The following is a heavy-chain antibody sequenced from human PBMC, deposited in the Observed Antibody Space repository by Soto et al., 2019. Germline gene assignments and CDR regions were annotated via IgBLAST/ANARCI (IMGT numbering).Heavy chain of an antibody. CDR2: ISGSGGST. CDR1: GFTFSSYA. J-gene: IGHJ6*03. CDR3: ASARAPLGSSNALRYYYYYMDV. Sequence: EVQLLESGGGLVQPGGSLRLSCAASGFTFSSYAMSWVRQAPGKGLEWVSAISGSGGSTYYADSVKGRFTISRDNSKNTLYLQMNSLRAEDTAVYYCASARAPLGSSNALRYYYYYMDVWGKGTTVTVSS. V-gene: IGHV3-23*01. D-gene: IGHD6-13*01.